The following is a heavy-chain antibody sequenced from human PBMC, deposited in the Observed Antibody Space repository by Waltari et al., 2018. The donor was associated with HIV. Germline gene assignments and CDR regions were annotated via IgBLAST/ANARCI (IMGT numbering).Heavy chain of an antibody. Sequence: VRLHQWGAGLLKPSETLSLTCPGYCWFYRWFSLRWIRQCAGKGREGIGEINRGDNTNYTPSLKSPVTNSQDTSKNQFALKVTSLTAADTAIYCCARCCRGYRWICEAFDLWGRGTRVSISS. CDR1: CWFYRWFS. V-gene: IGHV4-34*01. CDR2: INRGDNT. D-gene: IGHD6-13*01. CDR3: ARCCRGYRWICEAFDL. J-gene: IGHJ3*01.